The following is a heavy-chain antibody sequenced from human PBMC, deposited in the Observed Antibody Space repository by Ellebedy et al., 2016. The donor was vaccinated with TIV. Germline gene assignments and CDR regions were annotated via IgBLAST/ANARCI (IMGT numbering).Heavy chain of an antibody. Sequence: GGSLRLXXAASFSGNWMHWVRQAPGKGLEWVSGISRTGGDTFYTDSVQGRFAISRDNSKNTVYLQMNSLRAEDTALYYCAKGLSNYGSGNYYPLDYWGQGTLVTVSS. CDR1: FSGNW. J-gene: IGHJ4*02. D-gene: IGHD3-10*01. CDR2: ISRTGGDT. CDR3: AKGLSNYGSGNYYPLDY. V-gene: IGHV3-23*01.